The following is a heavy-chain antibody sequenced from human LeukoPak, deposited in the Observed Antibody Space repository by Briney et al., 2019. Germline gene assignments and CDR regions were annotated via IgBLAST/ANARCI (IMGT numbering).Heavy chain of an antibody. CDR1: GLKFSDHY. V-gene: IGHV3-72*01. J-gene: IGHJ6*02. D-gene: IGHD2-21*01. Sequence: GGSLRLSCAASGLKFSDHYIDWVRQAPGKGLEWVGRSRNKASSYTTEYAASVEGRFTISRDVSESSLYLQMNSLRTEDTAVYYCGRIAINANYGMDVWGHGTTVTVSS. CDR3: GRIAINANYGMDV. CDR2: SRNKASSYTT.